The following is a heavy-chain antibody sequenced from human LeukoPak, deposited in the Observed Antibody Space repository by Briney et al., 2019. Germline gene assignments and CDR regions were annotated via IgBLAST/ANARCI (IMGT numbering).Heavy chain of an antibody. CDR2: IYYSGST. D-gene: IGHD4-11*01. Sequence: SETLSLTCTVSGGSLSSYYWSWIRQPPGKGLEWIGYIYYSGSTNYNPSLKSRVTISVDTSKNQFSLKLSSVTAADTAVYYCARLYSNYAGGWFDPWGQGTLVTVSS. CDR1: GGSLSSYY. J-gene: IGHJ5*02. CDR3: ARLYSNYAGGWFDP. V-gene: IGHV4-59*01.